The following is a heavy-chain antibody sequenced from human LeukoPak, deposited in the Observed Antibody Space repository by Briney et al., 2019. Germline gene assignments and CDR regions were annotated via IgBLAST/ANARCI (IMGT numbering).Heavy chain of an antibody. Sequence: SSETLSLTCAVYGGSFSGYYWSWIRQPPGKGLEWIGEINHSGSTNYNPSLKSRVTISVDTSKNQFSLKLSSVTAADTAVYYCARVRGYSSGWPRSYYYYGMDVWGQGTTVTVSS. CDR2: INHSGST. J-gene: IGHJ6*02. D-gene: IGHD6-19*01. V-gene: IGHV4-34*01. CDR3: ARVRGYSSGWPRSYYYYGMDV. CDR1: GGSFSGYY.